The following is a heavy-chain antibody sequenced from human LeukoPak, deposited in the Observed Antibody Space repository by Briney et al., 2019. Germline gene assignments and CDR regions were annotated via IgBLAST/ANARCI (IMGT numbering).Heavy chain of an antibody. CDR1: GFTFSSSW. CDR2: IKQDGSEK. J-gene: IGHJ4*02. D-gene: IGHD4-17*01. CDR3: ANGNYFDY. V-gene: IGHV3-7*01. Sequence: GGSLRLSCAASGFTFSSSWMSWVRRAPGKGLEWVASIKQDGSEKYYMDSVKGRFTVSRDNAKNSLYLQMNSLRAEDTAVYYCANGNYFDYWGQGALVAVSS.